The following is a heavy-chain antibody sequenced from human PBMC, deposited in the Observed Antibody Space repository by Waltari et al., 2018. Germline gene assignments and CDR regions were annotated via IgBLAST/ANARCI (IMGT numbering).Heavy chain of an antibody. V-gene: IGHV3-21*01. Sequence: EVQLVESGGGLVKPGGSLRLSCAASGFTFSSYSMNWVRQAPGKGLEWVSSISSSSSYINYADSGKGRVTISRDNAKNSLYLQMNSRRAEDTAVYYCALLISSGPKYYYYGMDVWGQGTTVTVSS. J-gene: IGHJ6*02. CDR1: GFTFSSYS. CDR2: ISSSSSYI. CDR3: ALLISSGPKYYYYGMDV. D-gene: IGHD6-19*01.